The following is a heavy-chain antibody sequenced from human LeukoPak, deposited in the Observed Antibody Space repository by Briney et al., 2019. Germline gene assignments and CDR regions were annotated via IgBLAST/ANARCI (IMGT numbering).Heavy chain of an antibody. CDR2: MNPNSGRR. V-gene: IGHV1-8*01. J-gene: IGHJ4*02. CDR1: RYIFSNYD. Sequence: ASVKVSCKASRYIFSNYDINWVRQAPGHGLEWMGWMNPNSGRRVYAQKFQDRVTMTRNSSINTAYMELTSLRSDDRAVYYCARGLRSDYWGQGTLVTVSS. CDR3: ARGLRSDY. D-gene: IGHD3-16*02.